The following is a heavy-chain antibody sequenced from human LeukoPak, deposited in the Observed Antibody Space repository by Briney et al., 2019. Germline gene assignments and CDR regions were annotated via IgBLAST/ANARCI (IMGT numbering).Heavy chain of an antibody. D-gene: IGHD6-6*01. CDR2: INHSGST. CDR3: ARGQLAVGFDY. CDR1: GGSFSGYY. J-gene: IGHJ4*02. V-gene: IGHV4-34*01. Sequence: PSETLSLTCAVYGGSFSGYYWSWIRQPPGKGLEWIGEINHSGSTNYNPSLKSRVTISVDTSKNQFSLKLSSVTAADTAVYYCARGQLAVGFDYWGQGTLVTVSS.